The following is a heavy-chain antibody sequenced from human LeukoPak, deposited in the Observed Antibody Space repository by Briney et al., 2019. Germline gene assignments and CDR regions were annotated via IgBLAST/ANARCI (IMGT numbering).Heavy chain of an antibody. V-gene: IGHV4-61*08. CDR1: GGSISSSGYY. Sequence: SETLSLTCTVSGGSISSSGYYWSWIRQPPGKGLEWIGYIYYSGSTNYNPSLKSRVTISVDTSKNQFSLKLSSVTAADTAVYYCARGRPNFDYWGQGTLVTVSS. CDR2: IYYSGST. D-gene: IGHD6-6*01. J-gene: IGHJ4*02. CDR3: ARGRPNFDY.